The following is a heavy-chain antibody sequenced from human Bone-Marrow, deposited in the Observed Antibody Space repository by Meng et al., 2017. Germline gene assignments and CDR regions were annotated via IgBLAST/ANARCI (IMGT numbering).Heavy chain of an antibody. CDR3: ARGYYDYVWGSYPQGVYFDY. Sequence: SETLSLTCTVSGGSISSSSYYWGWIRQPPGKGLEWIGSIYYSGSTYYNPSLKSRVTISVDTSKNQFSLTLSSVTAADTAVYYCARGYYDYVWGSYPQGVYFDYWGQGTLVTVSS. CDR1: GGSISSSSYY. CDR2: IYYSGST. D-gene: IGHD3-16*02. J-gene: IGHJ4*02. V-gene: IGHV4-39*07.